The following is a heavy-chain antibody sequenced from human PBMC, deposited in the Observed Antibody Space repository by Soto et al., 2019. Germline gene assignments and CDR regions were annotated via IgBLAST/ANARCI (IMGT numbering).Heavy chain of an antibody. Sequence: SETLSLTCTVSGGSISSTAYYWGWIRQPPGKGLEWIGSMLYSGSTYYSPSLKSRVTISVDTSKSQFSLRLSSVTAADTAVYYCARAGVAGDYFDYWGQGTLVTVSS. J-gene: IGHJ4*02. D-gene: IGHD6-19*01. CDR3: ARAGVAGDYFDY. V-gene: IGHV4-39*07. CDR2: MLYSGST. CDR1: GGSISSTAYY.